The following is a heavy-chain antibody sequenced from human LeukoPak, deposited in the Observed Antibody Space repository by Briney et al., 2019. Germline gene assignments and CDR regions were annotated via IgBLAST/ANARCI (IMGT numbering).Heavy chain of an antibody. Sequence: SETLSLTCAVYGGSFSGYYWSWIRQPPGKGLEWIGEINHSGSTNYNPSLKSRVTISVDTSKNQFSLKLSSVTAADTAVYYCARDNTVMVTDYWGQGTLVTVSS. V-gene: IGHV4-34*01. CDR1: GGSFSGYY. CDR2: INHSGST. D-gene: IGHD5-18*01. CDR3: ARDNTVMVTDY. J-gene: IGHJ4*02.